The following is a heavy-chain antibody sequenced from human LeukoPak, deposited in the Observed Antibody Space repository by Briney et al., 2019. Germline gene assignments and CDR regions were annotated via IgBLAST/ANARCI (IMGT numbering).Heavy chain of an antibody. Sequence: GGSLRLSCAASGFTFTNYWMHWVRQVPGKGLVWVAGINNDGTGTFYADSVQGRFTISRDNAKNTVYLQMNSLRAEDTAVYFCARADWGSIDYWGQGALVTVSS. CDR1: GFTFTNYW. J-gene: IGHJ4*02. CDR3: ARADWGSIDY. D-gene: IGHD7-27*01. CDR2: INNDGTGT. V-gene: IGHV3-74*01.